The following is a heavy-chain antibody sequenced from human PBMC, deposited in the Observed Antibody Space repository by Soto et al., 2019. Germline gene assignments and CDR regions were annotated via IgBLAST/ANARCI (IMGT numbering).Heavy chain of an antibody. CDR2: ISGSGGST. D-gene: IGHD2-15*01. CDR3: AKGCGGSCHEFQH. CDR1: GFTFSSYA. V-gene: IGHV3-23*01. J-gene: IGHJ1*01. Sequence: GSLRLSCAASGFTFSSYAMSWVRQAPGKGLEWVSAISGSGGSTYYADSVKGWFTISRDNSKNTLYLQMNSLRAEDTAVYYCAKGCGGSCHEFQHWGQGTLVTVSS.